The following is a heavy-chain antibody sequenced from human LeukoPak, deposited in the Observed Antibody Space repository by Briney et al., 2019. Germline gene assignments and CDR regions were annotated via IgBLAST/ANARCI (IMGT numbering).Heavy chain of an antibody. CDR1: GFTFSSYW. V-gene: IGHV3-7*01. J-gene: IGHJ6*03. CDR2: IKQDGSEK. D-gene: IGHD4-17*01. CDR3: ARENGWSTVTTDYYYYYMDV. Sequence: GGSLRLSCAASGFTFSSYWMSWVRQAPGKGLEWVANIKQDGSEKYYVDSVKGRFTISRDNAKNSLYLQMNSLRAKDTAVYYCARENGWSTVTTDYYYYYMDVWGKGTTVTVSS.